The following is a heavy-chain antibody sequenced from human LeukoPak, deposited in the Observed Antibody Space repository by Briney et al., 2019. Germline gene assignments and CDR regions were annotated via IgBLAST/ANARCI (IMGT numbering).Heavy chain of an antibody. CDR1: GASISGSSGYY. D-gene: IGHD3-22*01. CDR2: INHSGST. J-gene: IGHJ4*02. V-gene: IGHV4-39*01. Sequence: SETLSLTCTVSGASISGSSGYYWGWIRQPPGKGLEWISSINHSGSTYYNPSLKSRVTISVDTSKNQFSLKLSSVTAADTAVYYCARNYYDSSGNDYWGQGTLVTVSS. CDR3: ARNYYDSSGNDY.